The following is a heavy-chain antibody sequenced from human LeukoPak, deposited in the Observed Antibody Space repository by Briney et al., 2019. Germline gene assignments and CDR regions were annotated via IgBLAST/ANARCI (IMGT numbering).Heavy chain of an antibody. J-gene: IGHJ5*02. D-gene: IGHD3-22*01. Sequence: GGSLRLSCVASGFTFSNYEMNWVRQAPGKGLEWVSYFSSSGSITYYADSVKGRFTISRDNAKNSLYLQMNSLRAEDTAVYYCAIAKRDHYDSSGSWGQGALVTVSS. V-gene: IGHV3-48*03. CDR2: FSSSGSIT. CDR3: AIAKRDHYDSSGS. CDR1: GFTFSNYE.